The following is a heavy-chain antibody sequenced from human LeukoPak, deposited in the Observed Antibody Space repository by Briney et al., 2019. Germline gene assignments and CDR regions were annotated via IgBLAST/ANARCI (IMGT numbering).Heavy chain of an antibody. Sequence: ASVKVSCKVAGYTLTELSMHWVRQAPGKGLEWMGGFDPEDGETIYAQKFQGRVTMTEDTSTDTAYMELSSLRSEDTAVYYCATRAERKQWLVHTVPGAFDIWGQGTMVTVSS. CDR3: ATRAERKQWLVHTVPGAFDI. J-gene: IGHJ3*02. CDR1: GYTLTELS. CDR2: FDPEDGET. D-gene: IGHD6-19*01. V-gene: IGHV1-24*01.